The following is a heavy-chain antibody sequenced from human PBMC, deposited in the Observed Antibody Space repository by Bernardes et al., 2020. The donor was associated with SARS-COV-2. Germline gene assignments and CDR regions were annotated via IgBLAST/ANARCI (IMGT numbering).Heavy chain of an antibody. CDR1: GDSFSRNSYY. D-gene: IGHD6-19*01. CDR2: VYYSGTT. Sequence: SETLSLTCTVSGDSFSRNSYYWIWLRQSPGKGLEWIGNVYYSGTTMYNPSLKSLLTIKVDTSNNQFTLNLSSVTAADTAMYYWARAGNGWYVETNWFDPGGQGSLVTVSS. J-gene: IGHJ5*02. V-gene: IGHV4-61*01. CDR3: ARAGNGWYVETNWFDP.